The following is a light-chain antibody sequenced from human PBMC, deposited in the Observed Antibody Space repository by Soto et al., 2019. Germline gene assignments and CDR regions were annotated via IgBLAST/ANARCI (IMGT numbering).Light chain of an antibody. V-gene: IGLV2-8*01. Sequence: QSALTQPPSASGSPGQSVTISCTGTSSDVGAFNFVSWYQQHPGKAPKLMIYEVSKRPSGVPDRFSGSKSGNTASLTVSGLQAEDEADYHCNAYAGNNIGVFGGGTKVTVL. CDR1: SSDVGAFNF. CDR3: NAYAGNNIGV. J-gene: IGLJ2*01. CDR2: EVS.